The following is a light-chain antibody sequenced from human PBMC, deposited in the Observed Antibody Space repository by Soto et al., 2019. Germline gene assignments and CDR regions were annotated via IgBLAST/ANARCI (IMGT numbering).Light chain of an antibody. CDR2: GAS. CDR1: QTISTN. J-gene: IGKJ5*01. CDR3: QQSYDPPLT. V-gene: IGKV1-39*01. Sequence: DIQMTQSPSSLSASVGDRVSITCRASQTISTNVNWFQQKPGEVPKILIYGASTLQSGVPSRFSGSGSGADFTLTISNLQPEDFATYFCQQSYDPPLTFGQGTRLEI.